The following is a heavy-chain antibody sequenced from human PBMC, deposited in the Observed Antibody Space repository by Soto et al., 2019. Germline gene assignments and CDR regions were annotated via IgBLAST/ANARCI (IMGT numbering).Heavy chain of an antibody. CDR2: IIPIFGSA. CDR3: ARRCRGKGGGSCPSDY. Sequence: QVQLVQSGAEVKKPGSSVKVSCKASGGTFSSYTFNWVRQAPGQGLEWMGGIIPIFGSANYAQKFQGRVTITADTSTSTAYMELNSLRAEDTAVYYCARRCRGKGGGSCPSDYWGQGTLVTVSS. CDR1: GGTFSSYT. J-gene: IGHJ4*02. D-gene: IGHD2-15*01. V-gene: IGHV1-69*06.